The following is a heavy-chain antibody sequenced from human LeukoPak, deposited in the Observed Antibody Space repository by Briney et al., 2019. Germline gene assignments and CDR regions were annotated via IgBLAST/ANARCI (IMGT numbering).Heavy chain of an antibody. CDR1: GGSISSGGYS. J-gene: IGHJ4*02. CDR3: ASAADGDYAPFDY. D-gene: IGHD4-17*01. CDR2: IYHSGST. Sequence: SSETLSLTCAVSGGSISSGGYSWSWIRQPPGKGLEWIGYIYHSGSTYYNPSLKSRVTISVDRSKNQFSLKLSSVTAADTAVYYCASAADGDYAPFDYWGQGTLVTVSS. V-gene: IGHV4-30-2*01.